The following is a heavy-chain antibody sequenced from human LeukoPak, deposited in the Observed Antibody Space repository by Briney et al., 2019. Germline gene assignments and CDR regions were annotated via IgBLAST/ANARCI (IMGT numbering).Heavy chain of an antibody. CDR1: GFTFDDYA. V-gene: IGHV3-9*01. D-gene: IGHD2-2*01. Sequence: GRSLRLSCAASGFTFDDYAMHWVRQAPGKGLEGVSGISWNSGSIGYADSVKGRFTISRDNAKNSLYLQMNSLRAEDTALYYCAKRDCGSSTSCYGLDPWGQGTLVTVSS. CDR3: AKRDCGSSTSCYGLDP. J-gene: IGHJ5*02. CDR2: ISWNSGSI.